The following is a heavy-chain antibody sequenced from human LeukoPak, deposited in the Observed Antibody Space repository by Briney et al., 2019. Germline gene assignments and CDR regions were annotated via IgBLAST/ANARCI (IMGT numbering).Heavy chain of an antibody. CDR1: GFTFSSYA. Sequence: GGSLRPSCAASGFTFSSYAMSWVRQAPGKGLEWVSTISGSGTYYAYSVKGRFTISRDNSKNTLYLHLHSLRADDTAVYYCATKAVPRPRLYDAFDFWGQGTVVTVSS. J-gene: IGHJ3*01. CDR2: ISGSGT. D-gene: IGHD2-2*02. V-gene: IGHV3-23*01. CDR3: ATKAVPRPRLYDAFDF.